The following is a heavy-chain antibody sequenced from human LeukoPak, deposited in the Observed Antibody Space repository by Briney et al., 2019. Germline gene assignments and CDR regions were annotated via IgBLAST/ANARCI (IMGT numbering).Heavy chain of an antibody. D-gene: IGHD3-22*01. CDR1: GYTFTGYY. J-gene: IGHJ4*02. V-gene: IGHV1-2*02. CDR2: IKPNSGGT. CDR3: ARDYNYYYDSSGGEAY. Sequence: ASVKVSCKASGYTFTGYYMHWVRQAPGQGLEWMGWIKPNSGGTNSAQKFQGRVTMTRDTSISTAYMELSRLRSDDTAVYYCARDYNYYYDSSGGEAYWGQGTLVTVSS.